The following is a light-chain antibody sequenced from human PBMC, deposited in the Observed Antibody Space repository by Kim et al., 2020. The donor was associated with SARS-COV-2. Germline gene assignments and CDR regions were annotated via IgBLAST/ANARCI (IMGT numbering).Light chain of an antibody. J-gene: IGKJ1*01. CDR3: QQYRSYPWT. CDR1: QSISDF. V-gene: IGKV1-5*03. CDR2: RAS. Sequence: DIQMTQSPSTLSASVGDRVTITCRASQSISDFLAWYQQKPGKAPKLLIYRASSLKSGVPSRFSGSGSGTEFTLTTSSLQPDDFATYYCQQYRSYPWTFGQRTKVDIK.